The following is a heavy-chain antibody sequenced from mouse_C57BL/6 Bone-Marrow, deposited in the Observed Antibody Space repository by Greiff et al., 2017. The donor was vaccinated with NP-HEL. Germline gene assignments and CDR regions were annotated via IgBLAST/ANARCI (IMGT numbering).Heavy chain of an antibody. Sequence: QVQLKQPGAELVRPGSSVKLSCKASGYTFTSYWMHWVKQRPIQGLEWIGNIDPSDSETHYNQKFKDKATLTVDKSSSTAYMQLSSLTSEDSAVYYCASSGSSPFYYAMDYWGQGTSVTVSS. D-gene: IGHD1-1*01. J-gene: IGHJ4*01. V-gene: IGHV1-52*01. CDR1: GYTFTSYW. CDR2: IDPSDSET. CDR3: ASSGSSPFYYAMDY.